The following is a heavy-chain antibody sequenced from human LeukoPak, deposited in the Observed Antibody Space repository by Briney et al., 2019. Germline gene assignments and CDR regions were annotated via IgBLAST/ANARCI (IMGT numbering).Heavy chain of an antibody. J-gene: IGHJ3*02. Sequence: GGSLRLSCAASGFTFSDYYMSWIRQAPGKGLEWVSYISSSGSTIYYADSVKGRFTISRDNAKNSLYLQMNSLRSKDTAVYYCAASKARIVGHPHDAFDIWGQGTMVTVSS. D-gene: IGHD3-22*01. CDR1: GFTFSDYY. V-gene: IGHV3-11*01. CDR2: ISSSGSTI. CDR3: AASKARIVGHPHDAFDI.